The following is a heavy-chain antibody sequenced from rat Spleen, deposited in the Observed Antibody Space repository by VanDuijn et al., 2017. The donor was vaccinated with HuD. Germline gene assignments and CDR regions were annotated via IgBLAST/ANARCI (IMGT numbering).Heavy chain of an antibody. Sequence: EVQLVESGGGLVHPGRSLKLSCVTSGFTFNYYWMTWIRQAPGKVLEWVASITHGGNTISYPDSVKGRFTISRDDAQSTLYLQMDSLRSEDTATYYCTRGEQLGGDYWGQGVMVTVSS. CDR2: ITHGGNTI. V-gene: IGHV5-31*01. J-gene: IGHJ2*01. CDR3: TRGEQLGGDY. CDR1: GFTFNYYW. D-gene: IGHD1-10*01.